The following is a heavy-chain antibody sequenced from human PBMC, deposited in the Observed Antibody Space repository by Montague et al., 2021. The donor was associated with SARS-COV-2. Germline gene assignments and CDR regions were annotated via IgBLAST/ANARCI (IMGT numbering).Heavy chain of an antibody. CDR2: ISYDGSNK. CDR3: AREYYDILTGYLAHYYYYGMDV. V-gene: IGHV3-30-3*01. J-gene: IGHJ6*02. D-gene: IGHD3-9*01. CDR1: GFTFSSYA. Sequence: SLRLSRAASGFTFSSYAMHWVRQAPGKGLEWVAVISYDGSNKYYADSVKGRFTISRDNSKNTLYLQMNSLRAEDTAVYYCAREYYDILTGYLAHYYYYGMDVWGQGTTVTVSS.